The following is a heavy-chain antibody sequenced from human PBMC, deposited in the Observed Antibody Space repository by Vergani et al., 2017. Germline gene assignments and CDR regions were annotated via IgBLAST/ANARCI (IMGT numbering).Heavy chain of an antibody. Sequence: EVQLVESGGGLVQPGGSLRLSCEASGFSFSSHWMHWVRQAPGKGLVWVSRINSDGSSTNYGDSVKGRFTIYRDNTRNTLYLQLNSLRAEDTAMYYCADLYGDDGFSPFWGQGTLVTVSS. CDR3: ADLYGDDGFSPF. CDR1: GFSFSSHW. J-gene: IGHJ4*02. CDR2: INSDGSST. V-gene: IGHV3-74*02. D-gene: IGHD2-21*01.